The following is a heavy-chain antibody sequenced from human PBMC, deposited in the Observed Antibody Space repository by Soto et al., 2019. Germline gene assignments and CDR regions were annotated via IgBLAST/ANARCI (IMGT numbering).Heavy chain of an antibody. CDR1: GFTFNDYS. Sequence: PGGSLRLSCAASGFTFNDYSMHWVRQAPGKGLEWVSYISQSGGATYYADSVKGRFAVSRDDAKNSLYLQMDSLRVEDTAVYYCARVTRYTYSNYDWLDPWGQGTLVTVSS. V-gene: IGHV3-48*04. J-gene: IGHJ5*02. D-gene: IGHD4-4*01. CDR2: ISQSGGAT. CDR3: ARVTRYTYSNYDWLDP.